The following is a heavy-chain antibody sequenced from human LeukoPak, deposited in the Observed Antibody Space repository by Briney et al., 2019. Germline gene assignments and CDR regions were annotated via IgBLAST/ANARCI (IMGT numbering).Heavy chain of an antibody. V-gene: IGHV4-4*07. Sequence: TSETLSVTCTVSDTSINTYYWSWIRQPAGKGLEWIGHIYTTGTTNYNPSLKSRVTMSIDTSKNQFSLNLRSVTAADTAVYFCARGAEYYAIWRGYAGYSDYWGQGISVTVSS. CDR2: IYTTGTT. D-gene: IGHD3-3*01. CDR3: ARGAEYYAIWRGYAGYSDY. CDR1: DTSINTYY. J-gene: IGHJ4*02.